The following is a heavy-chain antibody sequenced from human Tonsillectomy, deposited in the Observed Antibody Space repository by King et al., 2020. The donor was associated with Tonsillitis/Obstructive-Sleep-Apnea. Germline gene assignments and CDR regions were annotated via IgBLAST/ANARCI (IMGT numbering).Heavy chain of an antibody. CDR3: ARLSYYHMDV. V-gene: IGHV3-48*03. CDR1: GFTFSSSE. CDR2: ISRSGSII. J-gene: IGHJ6*03. Sequence: VQLVESGGGLVQPGGSLRLSCAASGFTFSSSEMNWVRQAPGKGLEWISYISRSGSIIYYADSVKGRFTISRDNAKNSLYLQMNSLRAEDTAVYYCARLSYYHMDVWGRGTTVTV.